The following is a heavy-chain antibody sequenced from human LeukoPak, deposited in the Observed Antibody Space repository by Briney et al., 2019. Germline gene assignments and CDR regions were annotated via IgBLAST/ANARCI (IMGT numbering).Heavy chain of an antibody. CDR1: GFTFSNHM. V-gene: IGHV3-74*01. CDR2: ISPTGSTT. Sequence: GGSLRLSCAASGFTFSNHMMHWVRQAPGKGLVWVSRISPTGSTTSYADSVKGRFTVSRDNAKNTLYLQVNNLRAEDTAVYYCARGPNSNWSGLDFWGQGTLLTVSS. D-gene: IGHD6-6*01. CDR3: ARGPNSNWSGLDF. J-gene: IGHJ4*02.